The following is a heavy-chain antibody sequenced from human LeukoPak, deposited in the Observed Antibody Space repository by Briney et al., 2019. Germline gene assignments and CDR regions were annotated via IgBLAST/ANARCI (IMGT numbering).Heavy chain of an antibody. CDR2: IYQSRTT. V-gene: IGHV4-38-2*02. J-gene: IGHJ4*02. D-gene: IGHD3-22*01. Sequence: SETLSLTCTVSGDSTASGYYGGWIRQAPGKGLEWIGCIYQSRTTYYNPSLKSRVTISIDTSKNQFSLRLTSVTDADTAVYYCARGRRGYRTEFDSWGQGTLVTVSS. CDR1: GDSTASGYY. CDR3: ARGRRGYRTEFDS.